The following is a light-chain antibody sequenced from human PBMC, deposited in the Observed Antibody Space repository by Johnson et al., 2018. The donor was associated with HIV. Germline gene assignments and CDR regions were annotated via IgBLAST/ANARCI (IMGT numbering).Light chain of an antibody. CDR1: NSNIGNNY. V-gene: IGLV1-51*02. CDR2: ENN. Sequence: QSVLTQPPSVSAAPGQKVTISCSGSNSNIGNNYVSWYQQLPGTAPKLLIYENNKRPSGIPDRFSGSTSGTSATLGITGLQTGDEADYYCGTWDSSLNALYVFGTGTKVTVL. J-gene: IGLJ1*01. CDR3: GTWDSSLNALYV.